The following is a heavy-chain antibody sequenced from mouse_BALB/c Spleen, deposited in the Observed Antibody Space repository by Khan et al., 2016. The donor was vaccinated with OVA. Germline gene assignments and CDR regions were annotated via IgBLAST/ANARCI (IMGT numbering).Heavy chain of an antibody. CDR2: IWSDGIT. V-gene: IGHV2-6*02. J-gene: IGHJ4*01. CDR1: GFSLTSYG. Sequence: VELVESGPGLVAPSQSLSITCTVSGFSLTSYGVHWVRQPPGKGLEWLVVIWSDGITTYNSNLKSQLSISKDNSKSQVFLKMNSLQTDDTAMYYCARSDFYAMDYWGQGTSVTVSS. CDR3: ARSDFYAMDY.